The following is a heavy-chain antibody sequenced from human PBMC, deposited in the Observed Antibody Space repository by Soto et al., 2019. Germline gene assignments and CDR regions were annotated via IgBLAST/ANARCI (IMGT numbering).Heavy chain of an antibody. D-gene: IGHD1-26*01. J-gene: IGHJ4*02. CDR1: VCTFSSYA. Sequence: PGGSLRLSCASSVCTFSSYAMHWVRQSPGKWLEWVAVISYDGSNKYYADSVKGRFTISRDNSKNTLYLQMNSLRAEDTAVYYCARETSGSYVRELRSFECWGQGTLVSVSS. CDR2: ISYDGSNK. CDR3: ARETSGSYVRELRSFEC. V-gene: IGHV3-30-3*01.